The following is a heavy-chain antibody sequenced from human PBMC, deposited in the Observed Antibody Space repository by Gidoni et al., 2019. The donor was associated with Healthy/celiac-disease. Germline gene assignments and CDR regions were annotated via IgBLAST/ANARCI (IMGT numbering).Heavy chain of an antibody. D-gene: IGHD5-18*01. CDR2: IYYSGST. V-gene: IGHV4-30-4*01. CDR3: ARTYEYVDTAMVFGY. CDR1: GGSISSGDYY. J-gene: IGHJ4*02. Sequence: QVQLQESGPGLVKPSQTLSLTCTFSGGSISSGDYYWSWIRQPPGKGLEWIGYIYYSGSTYYNPSLKSRVTIAVDTSKNQFSLKLSSVTAADTAVYYCARTYEYVDTAMVFGYWGQGTLVTVSS.